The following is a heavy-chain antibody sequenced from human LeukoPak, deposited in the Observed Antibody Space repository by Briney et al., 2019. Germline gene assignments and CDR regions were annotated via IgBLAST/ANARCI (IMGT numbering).Heavy chain of an antibody. D-gene: IGHD2-15*01. CDR1: GGTFSSYA. V-gene: IGHV1-69*05. CDR3: SRDSGYCSGGSCWYFDF. CDR2: IIPIFGTA. Sequence: RASVKVSCKASGGTFSSYAISWVRQAPGQGLEWMGGIIPIFGTANYAQKFQGRVTMTRDTSMSTAYMELSGLRSDDTAVYYCSRDSGYCSGGSCWYFDFWGQGTLVTVSA. J-gene: IGHJ4*02.